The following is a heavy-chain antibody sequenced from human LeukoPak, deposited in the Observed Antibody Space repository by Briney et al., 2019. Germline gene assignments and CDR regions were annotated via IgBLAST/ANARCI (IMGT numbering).Heavy chain of an antibody. V-gene: IGHV3-30-3*01. CDR1: GFTFSSYA. CDR3: AKAVRSSGWYYFDY. Sequence: GRSLRLSCAASGFTFSSYAMHWVRQAPGKGLEWVAVISYDGSNKYYADSVKGRFTISRDNSKNTLYLQMNSLRAEDTAVYYCAKAVRSSGWYYFDYWGQGTLVTVSS. D-gene: IGHD6-19*01. CDR2: ISYDGSNK. J-gene: IGHJ4*02.